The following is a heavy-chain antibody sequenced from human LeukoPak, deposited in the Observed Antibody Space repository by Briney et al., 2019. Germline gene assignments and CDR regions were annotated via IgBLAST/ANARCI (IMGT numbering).Heavy chain of an antibody. Sequence: ASVKVSCKASGYTFTSYAMHWVRQAPGQRLEWMGWINAGNGNTKYSQEFQGRVTITRDTSASTAYMELSSLRSEDMAVYYCARDSGYDPIDAFDTWGQGTMVTVSS. CDR2: INAGNGNT. CDR1: GYTFTSYA. D-gene: IGHD5-12*01. CDR3: ARDSGYDPIDAFDT. V-gene: IGHV1-3*03. J-gene: IGHJ3*02.